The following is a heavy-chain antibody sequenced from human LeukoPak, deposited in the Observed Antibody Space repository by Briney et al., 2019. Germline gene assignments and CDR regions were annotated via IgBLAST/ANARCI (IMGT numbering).Heavy chain of an antibody. D-gene: IGHD3-22*01. J-gene: IGHJ4*02. CDR3: ARDPYYYDSSGYGEDY. CDR2: ISSSSSTI. Sequence: AGGSLRLSCGAPGFTFRSNSMNWVRRAPGKGLEGGSYISSSSSTIYYADSVKGRFTSSRDNAKNSLYLQMNSLRAEDTAVYYCARDPYYYDSSGYGEDYWGQGTLVTVSS. V-gene: IGHV3-48*01. CDR1: GFTFRSNS.